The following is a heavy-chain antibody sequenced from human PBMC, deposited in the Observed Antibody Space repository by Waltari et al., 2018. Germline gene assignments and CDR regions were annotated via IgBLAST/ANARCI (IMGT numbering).Heavy chain of an antibody. V-gene: IGHV4-30-4*08. CDR2: IYYSGST. CDR3: ARGGVVAATSGAFDI. J-gene: IGHJ3*02. D-gene: IGHD2-15*01. Sequence: QVQLQESGPGLVKPSQTLSLTCTVSGGSISSGDYYWSWIRQPPGKGLEWIGYIYYSGSTYYNPSLKSRVTISVDRSKNQFSLKLSSVTAADTAVYYCARGGVVAATSGAFDIWGQGTMVTVSS. CDR1: GGSISSGDYY.